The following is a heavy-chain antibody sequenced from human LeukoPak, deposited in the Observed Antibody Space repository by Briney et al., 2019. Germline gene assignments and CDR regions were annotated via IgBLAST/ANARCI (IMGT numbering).Heavy chain of an antibody. CDR2: IYYNGST. CDR3: ARDLYGYLANWFDP. Sequence: SSETLSLTCAVSGGSISSGGYSWSWIRQPPGKGLKWIGYIYYNGSTYYNPSLKSRVTISVDTSKNQFSLKLSSVTAADTAVYYCARDLYGYLANWFDPWGQGTLVTVSS. D-gene: IGHD4-17*01. J-gene: IGHJ5*02. V-gene: IGHV4-30-4*07. CDR1: GGSISSGGYS.